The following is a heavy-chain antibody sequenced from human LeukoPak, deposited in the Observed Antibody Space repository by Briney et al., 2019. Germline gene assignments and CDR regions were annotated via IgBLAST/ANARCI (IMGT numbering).Heavy chain of an antibody. CDR1: GGSISSGCYY. CDR2: FYWSRST. J-gene: IGHJ4*02. V-gene: IGHV4-31*03. Sequence: PSQTLSLTCTVSGGSISSGCYYWSWIRQHPGKGLEWIGYFYWSRSTYYNPSLKSRVTRSVDTSKNQFSLKLSSVTAADTAVYYCARRPRKMGGYDKNYYFDYWGQGTLVTVSS. D-gene: IGHD5-12*01. CDR3: ARRPRKMGGYDKNYYFDY.